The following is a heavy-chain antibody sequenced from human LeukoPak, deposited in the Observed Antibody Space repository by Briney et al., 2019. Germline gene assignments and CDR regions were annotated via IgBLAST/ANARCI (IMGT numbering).Heavy chain of an antibody. Sequence: PSETLSLTSTVSGGSISSGGYYWSWIRQPPGKGLEWSGYIYHSGSTNYNPSLKSRVTISVDKSKNQFSLKLSSVTAADTAVYYCARAHYDSSGYSSFRHWGQGTLVTVSS. CDR1: GGSISSGGYY. V-gene: IGHV4-30-2*01. D-gene: IGHD3-22*01. CDR3: ARAHYDSSGYSSFRH. J-gene: IGHJ1*01. CDR2: IYHSGST.